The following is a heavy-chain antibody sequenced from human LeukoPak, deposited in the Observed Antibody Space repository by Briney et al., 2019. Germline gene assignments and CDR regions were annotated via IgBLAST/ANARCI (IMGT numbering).Heavy chain of an antibody. CDR1: SYSISSGYY. Sequence: SETLSLTCTVSSYSISSGYYWGWIRQPPGKGLEWIGSIYHSGSTYYNPSLESRVTISVDTSKSQFSLKLSSVTAADTAVYYCARHGSRRYFDYWGQGTLVTVSS. J-gene: IGHJ4*02. D-gene: IGHD1-26*01. V-gene: IGHV4-38-2*02. CDR3: ARHGSRRYFDY. CDR2: IYHSGST.